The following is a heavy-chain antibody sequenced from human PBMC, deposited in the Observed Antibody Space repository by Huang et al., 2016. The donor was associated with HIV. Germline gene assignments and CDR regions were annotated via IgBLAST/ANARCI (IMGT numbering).Heavy chain of an antibody. D-gene: IGHD1-26*01. V-gene: IGHV3-30*18. CDR1: GFSFSTYG. J-gene: IGHJ4*02. CDR3: AKDGADEEWDIDY. Sequence: VQLVESGGGVVQPGRSRRLACAASGFSFSTYGLHWVRQAPGKGLEWVAVISYDGSNKYDAHSVKGRFTISRDTSENKVYLQMNSLRHEDTAVYYCAKDGADEEWDIDYWGQGTLVTVSS. CDR2: ISYDGSNK.